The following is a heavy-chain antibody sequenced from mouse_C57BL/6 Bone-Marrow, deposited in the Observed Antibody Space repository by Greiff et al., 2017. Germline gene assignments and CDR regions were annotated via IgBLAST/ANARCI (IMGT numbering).Heavy chain of an antibody. D-gene: IGHD2-4*01. CDR1: GYTFTSYW. V-gene: IGHV1-61*01. CDR3: ARSGDYDEGYWYFDV. CDR2: IYPSDSET. J-gene: IGHJ1*03. Sequence: QVQLQQPGAELVRPGSSVKLSCKASGYTFTSYWMDWVKQTPGQGLEWIGNIYPSDSETHYNQKFKDEATLTVDKSSSTAYMQLSSLTSEDSAVYDCARSGDYDEGYWYFDVWGTGSTVTASS.